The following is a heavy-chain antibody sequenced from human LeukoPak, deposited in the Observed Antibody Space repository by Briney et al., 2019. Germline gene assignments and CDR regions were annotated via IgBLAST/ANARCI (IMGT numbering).Heavy chain of an antibody. V-gene: IGHV4-59*01. CDR3: ARGSGWPYYFDY. J-gene: IGHJ4*02. CDR1: GGSISSYY. D-gene: IGHD6-19*01. CDR2: IYYSGST. Sequence: SETLSLTCTVSGGSISSYYWSWIRQPPGKGLEWIGYIYYSGSTNYNPSLKSRVTISVNTSQNQFSLKLSSVTAADTAVYYCARGSGWPYYFDYWGQGTLVTVSS.